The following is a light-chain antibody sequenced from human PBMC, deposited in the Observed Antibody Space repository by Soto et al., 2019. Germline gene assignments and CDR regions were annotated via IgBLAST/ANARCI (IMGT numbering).Light chain of an antibody. CDR1: QSVSTSS. Sequence: EIVLTQSPGTLSLSPGERATLSCRASQSVSTSSLAWYQQKPGQAPRLLIYGASNRATGIPDRVSASGSEADFTLSISRLEPEDFAMYYCQQYGSSPYTFGQGTKLAIK. CDR2: GAS. V-gene: IGKV3-20*01. CDR3: QQYGSSPYT. J-gene: IGKJ2*01.